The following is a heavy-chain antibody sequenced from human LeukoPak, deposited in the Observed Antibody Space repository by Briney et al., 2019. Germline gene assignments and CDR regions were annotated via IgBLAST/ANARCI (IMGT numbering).Heavy chain of an antibody. V-gene: IGHV1-2*02. CDR3: ASVVPAAMDVAQVFDY. CDR1: GYTFTGYY. J-gene: IGHJ4*02. Sequence: ASVKVSCKASGYTFTGYYMHWVRQAPGQGLEWMEWINPNSGGTNYAQKFQGRVTMTRDTSISTAYMELSRLRSDDTAVYYCASVVPAAMDVAQVFDYWGQGTLVTVSS. CDR2: INPNSGGT. D-gene: IGHD2-2*01.